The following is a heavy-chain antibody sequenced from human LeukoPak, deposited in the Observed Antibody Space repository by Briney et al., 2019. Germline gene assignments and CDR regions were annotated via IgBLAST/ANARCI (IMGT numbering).Heavy chain of an antibody. Sequence: GASVKVSCKASGGTFSSYAISWVRQAPGQGLEWMGGIIPIFGTANYAQKFQGRVTITADESTSTAYMELSSLRSEDTAVYYCAREAAPKSYDFENYDILTGYSHYHFDYWGQGTLVTVSS. CDR3: AREAAPKSYDFENYDILTGYSHYHFDY. J-gene: IGHJ4*02. D-gene: IGHD3-9*01. V-gene: IGHV1-69*13. CDR1: GGTFSSYA. CDR2: IIPIFGTA.